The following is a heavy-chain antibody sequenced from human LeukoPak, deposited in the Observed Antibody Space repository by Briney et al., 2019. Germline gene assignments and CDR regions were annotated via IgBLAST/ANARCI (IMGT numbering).Heavy chain of an antibody. D-gene: IGHD2-21*01. CDR2: INSDGSST. Sequence: PGGSLRLSCAASGFTVSSNYMSWVRQAPGKGLVWVSRINSDGSSTSYADSVKGRFTISRDNAKNTLYLQMNSLRAEDTAVYYCAREGDGYNDYWGQGTLVTVSS. CDR1: GFTVSSNY. CDR3: AREGDGYNDY. V-gene: IGHV3-74*01. J-gene: IGHJ4*02.